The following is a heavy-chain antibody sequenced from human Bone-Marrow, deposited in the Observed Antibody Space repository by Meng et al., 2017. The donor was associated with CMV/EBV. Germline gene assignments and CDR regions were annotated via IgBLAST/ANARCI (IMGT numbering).Heavy chain of an antibody. CDR3: ARGDDFGSGYYSYYYGMDV. CDR2: INPNSCGT. J-gene: IGHJ6*01. D-gene: IGHD3-3*01. Sequence: ASVKVSCKASGYTFTGYYMHWVRQAPGQGLEWMGWINPNSCGTNYAQKFQGRVTMTRDTSISTAYMELSRLRSDDTAVYYCARGDDFGSGYYSYYYGMDVWGQGTTVTGSS. V-gene: IGHV1-2*02. CDR1: GYTFTGYY.